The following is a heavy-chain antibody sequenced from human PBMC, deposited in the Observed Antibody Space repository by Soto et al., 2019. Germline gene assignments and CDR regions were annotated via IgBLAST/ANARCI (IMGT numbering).Heavy chain of an antibody. V-gene: IGHV3-30-3*01. CDR2: ISYDGSNK. Sequence: QVQLVESGGGVVQPGRSLRLSCAASGFTFSSYAMNWVRQAPGKGLEWVAVISYDGSNKYYADSVKGRFTISRDNFKNTLYLQMNSLRAEDTAVYYCARDTYSSGWIDYWGQGTLVTVSS. D-gene: IGHD6-19*01. J-gene: IGHJ4*02. CDR1: GFTFSSYA. CDR3: ARDTYSSGWIDY.